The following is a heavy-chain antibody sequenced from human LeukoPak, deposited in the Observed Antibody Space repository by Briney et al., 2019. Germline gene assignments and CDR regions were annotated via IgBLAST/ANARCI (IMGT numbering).Heavy chain of an antibody. CDR1: GGSISSGGYS. J-gene: IGHJ6*03. CDR2: IYYSGST. CDR3: ARAAAGTFGYYYYMDV. D-gene: IGHD6-13*01. V-gene: IGHV4-30-4*07. Sequence: SQTLSLTCTVSGGSISSGGYSWSWIRQPPGKGLEWIGYIYYSGSTYYNPSLKSRVTISVDTSKNQFSLKLSSVTAADTAVYYCARAAAGTFGYYYYMDVWGKGTTVTVSS.